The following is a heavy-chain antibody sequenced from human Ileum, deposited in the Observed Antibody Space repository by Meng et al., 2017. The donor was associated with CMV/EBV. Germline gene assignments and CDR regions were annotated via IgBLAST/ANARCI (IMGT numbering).Heavy chain of an antibody. Sequence: QVQLTEPGPGLVKTSETLSLTCYVSGGSISNYYWSWIRQPAGKGLEWIAHIYTSGTTNYNPSLKSRVTMSVDTSRNQFSLKLTSVTAADTAVYYCARNYGSGNWNFFHYWGQGTLVTVSS. CDR2: IYTSGTT. V-gene: IGHV4-4*07. CDR1: GGSISNYY. CDR3: ARNYGSGNWNFFHY. D-gene: IGHD3-10*01. J-gene: IGHJ4*02.